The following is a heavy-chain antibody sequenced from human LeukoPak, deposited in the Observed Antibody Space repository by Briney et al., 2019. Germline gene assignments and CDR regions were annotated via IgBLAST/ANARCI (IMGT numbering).Heavy chain of an antibody. CDR2: ISGSGGRT. Sequence: GGSLRLSCAVSGITLSNYGMSWVRQAPGKGLEWVAGISGSGGRTNYADSVKGRFTVSRDNPKNSLYLQMNSLRAEDTAVYYCARALLWFGEYPYWGQGTLVTVSS. CDR1: GITLSNYG. CDR3: ARALLWFGEYPY. J-gene: IGHJ4*02. V-gene: IGHV3-23*01. D-gene: IGHD3-10*01.